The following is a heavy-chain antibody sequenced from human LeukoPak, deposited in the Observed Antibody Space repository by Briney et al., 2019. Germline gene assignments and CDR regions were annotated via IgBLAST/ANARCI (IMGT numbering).Heavy chain of an antibody. CDR2: IYYSGST. V-gene: IGHV4-59*08. J-gene: IGHJ6*02. D-gene: IGHD3-22*01. CDR1: GDSISSYY. Sequence: SETLSLTCTVSGDSISSYYWSWIRQPPGKGLEWIGYIYYSGSTNYNPSLKSRVTISVDTSKNQFSLKLSSVTAADTAVYYCARHVYYYDSSGYYYVDYGMDVWGQGTTVTVSS. CDR3: ARHVYYYDSSGYYYVDYGMDV.